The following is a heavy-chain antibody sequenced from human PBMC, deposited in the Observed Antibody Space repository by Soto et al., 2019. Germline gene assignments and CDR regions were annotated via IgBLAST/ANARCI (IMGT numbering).Heavy chain of an antibody. J-gene: IGHJ2*01. CDR1: GFTFSSYS. D-gene: IGHD1-1*01. CDR2: ISSSSSTI. V-gene: IGHV3-48*02. Sequence: GGSLRLSCAASGFTFSSYSMNWVRQAPGKGLEWVSYISSSSSTIYYADSVKGRFTISRDNAKNSLYLQMNSLRDEDTAVYYCARALPGTTGTTSSYWYFDLWGRGTLVTVSS. CDR3: ARALPGTTGTTSSYWYFDL.